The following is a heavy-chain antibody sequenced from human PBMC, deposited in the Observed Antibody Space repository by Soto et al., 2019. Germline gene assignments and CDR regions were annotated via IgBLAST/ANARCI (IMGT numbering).Heavy chain of an antibody. J-gene: IGHJ5*02. D-gene: IGHD2-15*01. V-gene: IGHV1-69*06. CDR3: ARALGGCSGGSCRYNWFDP. Sequence: SGKVWCKASSGTFSSYVISRVRQAPGQGLEWMGGIIPMYGTENYAQKFQDRVTITADTSTSTAYMELSSLRSEDTAVYYCARALGGCSGGSCRYNWFDPWGQGTPVTVYS. CDR1: SGTFSSYV. CDR2: IIPMYGTE.